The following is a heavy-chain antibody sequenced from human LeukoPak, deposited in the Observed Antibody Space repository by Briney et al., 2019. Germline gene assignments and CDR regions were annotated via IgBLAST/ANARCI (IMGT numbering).Heavy chain of an antibody. CDR1: GFTFSRYW. J-gene: IGHJ4*02. Sequence: PGGSLRLSCAASGFTFSRYWMSWVRQAPGKGLEWVAVISYDGSNKYYADSVKGRFTISRDNAKNSLYLQMNSLRAEDTAVYYCARFIAAPYYFDYWGQGTLVSVSS. CDR2: ISYDGSNK. D-gene: IGHD6-13*01. V-gene: IGHV3-30*03. CDR3: ARFIAAPYYFDY.